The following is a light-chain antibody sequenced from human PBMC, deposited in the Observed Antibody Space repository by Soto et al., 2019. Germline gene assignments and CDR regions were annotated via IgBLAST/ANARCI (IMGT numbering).Light chain of an antibody. CDR1: QSVLFSSNNQNY. Sequence: DIVMTQSPDSLAVSLGERATINCKSSQSVLFSSNNQNYLAWYQQKPGQPPKLLIYWTSTRESGVPDRFSGSGSGTDFTLPISSLQAEDVAVYYCQQYYSTPPTFGQGTKVEIK. CDR3: QQYYSTPPT. CDR2: WTS. V-gene: IGKV4-1*01. J-gene: IGKJ1*01.